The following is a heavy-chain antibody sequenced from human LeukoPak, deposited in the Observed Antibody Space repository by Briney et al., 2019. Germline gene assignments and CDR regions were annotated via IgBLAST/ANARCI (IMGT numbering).Heavy chain of an antibody. Sequence: GRSLRLSCSASGFTVSSYAMLWVRQHPRNGRQFDSAISSNGGSTSYAESVKDRSAISRDNSKNTLYLQMSSLRAEGTALYYCVKTYSIAPANFVQGGIDDWGQGTLVTVSS. D-gene: IGHD6-13*01. CDR3: VKTYSIAPANFVQGGIDD. CDR2: ISSNGGST. V-gene: IGHV3-64D*09. CDR1: GFTVSSYA. J-gene: IGHJ4*02.